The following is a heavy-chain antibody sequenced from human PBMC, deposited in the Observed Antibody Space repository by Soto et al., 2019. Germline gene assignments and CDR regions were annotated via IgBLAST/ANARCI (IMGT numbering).Heavy chain of an antibody. V-gene: IGHV3-33*08. D-gene: IGHD3-22*01. CDR2: IWYDGSNK. CDR1: GFTFSSYA. Sequence: PGGSLRLSCAASGFTFSSYAMHWVRQAPGKGLEWVAVIWYDGSNKYYADSVKGRFTISRDNSKNTLYLQMNSLRAEDTAVYYCARDEATMIVVALGDWGQGTLVTVSS. J-gene: IGHJ4*02. CDR3: ARDEATMIVVALGD.